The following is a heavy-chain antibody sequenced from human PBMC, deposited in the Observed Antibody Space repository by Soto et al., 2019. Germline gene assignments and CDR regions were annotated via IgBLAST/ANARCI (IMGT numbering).Heavy chain of an antibody. Sequence: QVQLVQSGAEVKKPGASVKVSCKASGYTFTSYGISWVRQAPGQGLEWMGWISAYNGNTNYAQKLQGRVTMTTDTXXSXASXELRSLRSDDTAVYYCARDGWVVRGYLSYYYGMDVWGQGTTVTVSS. CDR1: GYTFTSYG. J-gene: IGHJ6*02. CDR2: ISAYNGNT. D-gene: IGHD3-10*01. V-gene: IGHV1-18*01. CDR3: ARDGWVVRGYLSYYYGMDV.